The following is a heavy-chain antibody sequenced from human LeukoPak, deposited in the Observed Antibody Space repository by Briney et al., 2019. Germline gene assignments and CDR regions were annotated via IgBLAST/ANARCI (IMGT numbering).Heavy chain of an antibody. J-gene: IGHJ6*02. Sequence: PGGSLRLSCAASGFTFSSYAMHWVRQAPGKGLEWVAVISYDGSNKYYADSVRGRFTISRDNSKNTLYLQMNSLRAEDTAVYYCTTQVVPAAPIYYYYYGMDVWGQGTTVTVSS. D-gene: IGHD2-2*01. CDR1: GFTFSSYA. CDR2: ISYDGSNK. V-gene: IGHV3-30*04. CDR3: TTQVVPAAPIYYYYYGMDV.